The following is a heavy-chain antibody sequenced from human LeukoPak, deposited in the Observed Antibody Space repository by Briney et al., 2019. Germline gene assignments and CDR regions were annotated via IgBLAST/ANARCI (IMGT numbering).Heavy chain of an antibody. CDR2: ISSSSSNI. Sequence: PGGSLRLSCAASGFTFSTSTMNWVRQAPGKGLEWVSSISSSSSNIYYADSVRGRFTISRDNAKNSLYLQMNSLRAEDTAVYYCARGGYYYDSSGYYRTPIDYWGQGTLVTVSS. V-gene: IGHV3-21*01. J-gene: IGHJ4*02. D-gene: IGHD3-22*01. CDR1: GFTFSTST. CDR3: ARGGYYYDSSGYYRTPIDY.